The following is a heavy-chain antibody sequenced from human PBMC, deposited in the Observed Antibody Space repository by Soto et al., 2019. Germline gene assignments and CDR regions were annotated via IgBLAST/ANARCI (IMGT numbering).Heavy chain of an antibody. D-gene: IGHD3-9*01. J-gene: IGHJ3*02. CDR1: DGSISGYY. CDR2: IYYSGST. Sequence: TSETLCVTCTVADGSISGYYWSWIRKNPGKGLEWIGYIYYSGSTNYNPSLKSRVTISVDTSKNQFSLKLSSVTAADTAVYYCARALILTGYYIHDAFDIWGQGTMVTVSS. V-gene: IGHV4-59*01. CDR3: ARALILTGYYIHDAFDI.